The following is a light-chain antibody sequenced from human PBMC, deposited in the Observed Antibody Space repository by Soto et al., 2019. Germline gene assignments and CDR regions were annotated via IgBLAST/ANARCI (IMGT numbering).Light chain of an antibody. CDR1: QSVSSSY. CDR3: QQYGSSPWT. CDR2: GAS. V-gene: IGKV3-20*01. J-gene: IGKJ1*01. Sequence: EIVLTQSPGTLSLSPGERATLSCRVSQSVSSSYLAWYQQKPGQAPRLLIYGASSRATGIPDRFSGSGSGTDFTLTISRLEPEDFAVYYCQQYGSSPWTFGQGNKVDSK.